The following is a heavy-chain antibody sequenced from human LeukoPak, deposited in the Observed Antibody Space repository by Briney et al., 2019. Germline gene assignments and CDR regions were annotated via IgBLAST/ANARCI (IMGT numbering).Heavy chain of an antibody. V-gene: IGHV3-23*01. D-gene: IGHD2-15*01. CDR2: ISNNGGYT. CDR1: GFTFSSSA. J-gene: IGHJ4*02. Sequence: ASLRLSCAASGFTFSSSAMSWVRQAPGKGLEWVSAISNNGGYTYYADSVQGRFTISRDNSKSTLCPQMNSLRAEDTAVYYCAKQLGYCSDGSCYFPYWGQGALVTVSS. CDR3: AKQLGYCSDGSCYFPY.